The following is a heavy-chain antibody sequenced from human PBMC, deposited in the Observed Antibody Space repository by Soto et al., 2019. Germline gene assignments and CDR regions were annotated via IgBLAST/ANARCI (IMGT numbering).Heavy chain of an antibody. CDR3: ARDIVVVPAARDNWFDP. V-gene: IGHV4-30-4*01. Sequence: SETLSLTCTLSGGSISSGDYYWSWIRQPPGKGLEWMGYIYYSGSTYYNPSLKSPVTISVDTSKNQFSLKLSSVTAADTAVYYCARDIVVVPAARDNWFDPWGQGTLVTVSS. CDR2: IYYSGST. J-gene: IGHJ5*02. CDR1: GGSISSGDYY. D-gene: IGHD2-2*01.